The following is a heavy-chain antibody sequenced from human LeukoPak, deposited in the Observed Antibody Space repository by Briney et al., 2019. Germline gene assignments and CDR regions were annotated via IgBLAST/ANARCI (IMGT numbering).Heavy chain of an antibody. D-gene: IGHD6-13*01. CDR2: ITISSNYI. CDR3: ARSGYSSTWYAEYFQH. Sequence: GGSLRLSCAASGFTFSSYSMNWVRQAPGKGLEWVSSITISSNYIYYADSVKGRFTISRDNAKNSLYLQMSSLRAEDTAVYYCARSGYSSTWYAEYFQHWGQGTLVTVSS. J-gene: IGHJ1*01. V-gene: IGHV3-21*01. CDR1: GFTFSSYS.